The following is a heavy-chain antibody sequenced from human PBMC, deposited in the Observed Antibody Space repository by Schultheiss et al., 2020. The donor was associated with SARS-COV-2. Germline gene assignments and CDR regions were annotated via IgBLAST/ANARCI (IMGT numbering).Heavy chain of an antibody. D-gene: IGHD6-6*01. J-gene: IGHJ4*02. CDR2: IYYSGST. CDR3: ARVKYSSSYCSH. CDR1: GGSVSSSSYY. V-gene: IGHV4-39*01. Sequence: GSLRLSCTVSGGSVSSSSYYWGWIRQPPGKGLEWSGNIYYSGSTYYNPSMKSRVSISVDTSKNQFSLKLNSVTAADTAVYYCARVKYSSSYCSHWGQGTLVTVSS.